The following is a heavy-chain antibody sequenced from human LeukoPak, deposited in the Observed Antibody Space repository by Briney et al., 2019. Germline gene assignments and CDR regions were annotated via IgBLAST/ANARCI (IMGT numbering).Heavy chain of an antibody. J-gene: IGHJ6*03. CDR3: AGRSDDYMKPSYYYYYMDV. D-gene: IGHD4-11*01. CDR1: GFTFRSYA. CDR2: ISGSGTST. V-gene: IGHV3-23*01. Sequence: GGSLRLSCAASGFTFRSYAMSWVRQAPGKGLEWVLAISGSGTSTYYADSVKGRFTISRDNAKNSLYLQMNSLRAEDTALYYCAGRSDDYMKPSYYYYYMDVWGKGTTVTVSS.